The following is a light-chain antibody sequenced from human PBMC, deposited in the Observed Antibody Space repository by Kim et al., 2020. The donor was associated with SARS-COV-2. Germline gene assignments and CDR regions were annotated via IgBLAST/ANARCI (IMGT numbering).Light chain of an antibody. CDR1: QSVGTN. Sequence: VSPGERATLSCRASQSVGTNLAWYQQKPGQAPRLLIYGASTRATGFPARFSGSGSGTEFTLTISSLQSEDFAVYYCQQYNNWPQTFGQGTKVDIK. J-gene: IGKJ1*01. CDR3: QQYNNWPQT. CDR2: GAS. V-gene: IGKV3-15*01.